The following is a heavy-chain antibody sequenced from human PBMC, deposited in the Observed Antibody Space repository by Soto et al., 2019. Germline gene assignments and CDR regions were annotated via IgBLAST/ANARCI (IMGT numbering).Heavy chain of an antibody. J-gene: IGHJ6*02. CDR2: IYHSGST. CDR3: AREIWFGESTTYGMDV. Sequence: QVQLQESGPGLVKPSGTLSLTCAVSGGSISSSNWWSWVRQPPGKGLEWIGKIYHSGSTNYSTSLKSRVTISVDKSKNQFSLKLSSVTAADTAVYYCAREIWFGESTTYGMDVWGQGTTVTVSS. V-gene: IGHV4-4*02. CDR1: GGSISSSNW. D-gene: IGHD3-10*01.